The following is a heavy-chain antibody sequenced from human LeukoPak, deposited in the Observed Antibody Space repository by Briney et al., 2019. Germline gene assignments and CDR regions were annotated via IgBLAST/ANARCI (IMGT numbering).Heavy chain of an antibody. Sequence: PGGSLRLSCAASGFTVSSNYMSWVRQAPGKGLEWVSVIYSGGSTYYADSVKGRFTISRDNSKNTLYLQMNSLRAEDTAVYYCARDRIAVAGTWFDYWGQGTLVTVSS. V-gene: IGHV3-53*01. J-gene: IGHJ4*02. CDR3: ARDRIAVAGTWFDY. CDR1: GFTVSSNY. D-gene: IGHD6-19*01. CDR2: IYSGGST.